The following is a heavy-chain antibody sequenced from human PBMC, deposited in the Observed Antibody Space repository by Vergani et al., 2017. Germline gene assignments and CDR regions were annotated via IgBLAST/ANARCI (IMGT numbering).Heavy chain of an antibody. V-gene: IGHV1-46*01. CDR2: INPSGGST. D-gene: IGHD3-3*01. J-gene: IGHJ5*02. CDR1: GYTFTSYY. CDR3: ARDVDYDFWGGYGRSHAGGGWLDP. Sequence: QVQLVQSGAEVKKPGASVKVSCKASGYTFTSYYMHWVRQAPGQGLEWMGIINPSGGSTSYAQKFQGRVTMTRDTSTSTVYMELSSLRSEDTAVYYCARDVDYDFWGGYGRSHAGGGWLDPWGQGTLVTVSS.